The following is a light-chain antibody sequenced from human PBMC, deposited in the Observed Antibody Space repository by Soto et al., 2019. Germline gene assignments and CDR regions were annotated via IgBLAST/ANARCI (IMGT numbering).Light chain of an antibody. V-gene: IGKV1-9*01. CDR3: QQLNTLPFT. CDR1: HDISTY. J-gene: IGKJ5*01. CDR2: EAS. Sequence: DIQLTQSPSLLSASVGDRVTTTCWASHDISTYLAWYQQKPGKAPKLMIYEASTLQSGVPSRFSGSGSGTEFTLTISGLLPEDFATYHCQQLNTLPFTFGQGTRLEIK.